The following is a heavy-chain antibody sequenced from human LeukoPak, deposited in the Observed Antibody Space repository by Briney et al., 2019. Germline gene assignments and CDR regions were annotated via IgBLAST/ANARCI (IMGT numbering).Heavy chain of an antibody. CDR1: GFTFSDYY. Sequence: KPGGSLRLSCAASGFTFSDYYMSWIRQAPGKGLEWVSYISSSGSTIYYADSVKGRFTISRDNAKNSLYLQMNSLRAEDTAVYYCARTGYYDSSAEYYFDYWAREPWSPSPQ. D-gene: IGHD3-22*01. CDR2: ISSSGSTI. CDR3: ARTGYYDSSAEYYFDY. V-gene: IGHV3-11*04. J-gene: IGHJ4*02.